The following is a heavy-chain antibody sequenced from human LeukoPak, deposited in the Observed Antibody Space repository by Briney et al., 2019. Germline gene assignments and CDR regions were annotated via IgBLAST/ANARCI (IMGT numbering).Heavy chain of an antibody. V-gene: IGHV1-3*01. CDR3: AGVVGDSSSWPPFDY. D-gene: IGHD6-13*01. CDR1: GYTFTSYA. CDR2: INAGNGNT. J-gene: IGHJ4*02. Sequence: ASVKVSCKASGYTFTSYAMHWVRQAPGQRLEWMGWINAGNGNTKYSQKFQGRVTITRGTSASTAYMELSSLRSEDTAVYYCAGVVGDSSSWPPFDYWGQGTLVTVSS.